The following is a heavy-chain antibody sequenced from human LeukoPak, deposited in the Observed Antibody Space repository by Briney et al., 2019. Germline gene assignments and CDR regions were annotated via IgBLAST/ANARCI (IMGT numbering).Heavy chain of an antibody. J-gene: IGHJ4*02. CDR2: IKQDGSGK. CDR3: ASDSSGYYFAF. Sequence: GGSLRLSCAASGFTFSSYWMTWVRLAPGKGLEWVAHIKQDGSGKYYVDSVKGRFTISRDNAKNSLYLQMNSLRAEDTAVYYCASDSSGYYFAFWGQGTRVTVSS. D-gene: IGHD3-22*01. V-gene: IGHV3-7*01. CDR1: GFTFSSYW.